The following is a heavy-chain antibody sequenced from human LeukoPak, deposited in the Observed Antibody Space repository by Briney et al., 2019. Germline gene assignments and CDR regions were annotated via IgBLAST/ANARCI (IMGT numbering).Heavy chain of an antibody. CDR1: GFTFDDYA. Sequence: GRSLGLPCAASGFTFDDYAMHWVRQAPGKGLEWVSGISWNSGSIGYADSVKGRFTISRDNAKNSLYLQMNSLRAEDMALYYCAKDISGSYFSYFDYWGQGTLVTVSS. CDR2: ISWNSGSI. CDR3: AKDISGSYFSYFDY. D-gene: IGHD1-26*01. V-gene: IGHV3-9*03. J-gene: IGHJ4*02.